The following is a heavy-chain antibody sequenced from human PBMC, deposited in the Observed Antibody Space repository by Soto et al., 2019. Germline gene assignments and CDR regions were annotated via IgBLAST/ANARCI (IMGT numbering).Heavy chain of an antibody. Sequence: QVQLHQWGAGLLKPSETLSLTCSVYGESFSGFFWTWVRLPPGQGLEWMGEMNRGGSSNYNPSIKRRATNSVDASKNQFSLTFTSVTAADTGVYFCARRIPGYRHYMDVWGKGTTVTVSS. D-gene: IGHD3-16*02. CDR1: GESFSGFF. CDR2: MNRGGSS. CDR3: ARRIPGYRHYMDV. J-gene: IGHJ6*03. V-gene: IGHV4-34*01.